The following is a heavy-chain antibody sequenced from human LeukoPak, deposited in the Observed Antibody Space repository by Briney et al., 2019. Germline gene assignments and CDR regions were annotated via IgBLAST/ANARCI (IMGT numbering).Heavy chain of an antibody. CDR1: GGSISSYY. J-gene: IGHJ4*02. CDR2: IYTSGST. D-gene: IGHD3-22*01. Sequence: SETLSLTCTVSGGSISSYYWSWIRQPAGKGLEWIGRIYTSGSTNYNPSLKSRVTMSVDTSENQFSLKLSSVTAADTAVYYCARDTYYYDSSGYSGDYWGQGTLVTVSS. CDR3: ARDTYYYDSSGYSGDY. V-gene: IGHV4-4*07.